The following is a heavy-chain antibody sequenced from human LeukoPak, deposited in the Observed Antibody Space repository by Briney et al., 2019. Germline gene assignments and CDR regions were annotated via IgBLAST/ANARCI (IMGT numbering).Heavy chain of an antibody. J-gene: IGHJ4*02. D-gene: IGHD3-22*01. V-gene: IGHV3-66*01. Sequence: PGGSLRLSCAASGFTVNSNYMSWVRQAPGKGLEWVSLIYSGGSTHYADSVKGRFTISRDSSKNTLYLQMNSLRAEDTAAYYCARAGYYDSGGFYYWGQGTLVTVSS. CDR3: ARAGYYDSGGFYY. CDR2: IYSGGST. CDR1: GFTVNSNY.